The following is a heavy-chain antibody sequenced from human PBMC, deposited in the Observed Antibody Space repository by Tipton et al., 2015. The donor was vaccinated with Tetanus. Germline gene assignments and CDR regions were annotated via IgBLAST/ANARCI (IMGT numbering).Heavy chain of an antibody. J-gene: IGHJ4*02. V-gene: IGHV3-23*05. CDR3: ARAPFDFSDYFDL. CDR2: IYSGSTT. CDR1: GFTFRTYG. D-gene: IGHD6-19*01. Sequence: SLRLSCAASGFTFRTYGMSWVRQAPGKGLEWVSSIYSGSTTYYRDSVRGRFTISRDSSKNSFHLQLNNLRDEDTAIYFCARAPFDFSDYFDLWGQGTPVTVSS.